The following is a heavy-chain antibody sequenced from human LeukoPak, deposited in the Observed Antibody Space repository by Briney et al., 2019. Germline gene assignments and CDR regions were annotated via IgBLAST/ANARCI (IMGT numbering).Heavy chain of an antibody. V-gene: IGHV3-30-3*01. CDR3: ARDPRDYSNYVHHQGKNYYYGMDV. D-gene: IGHD4-11*01. J-gene: IGHJ6*02. Sequence: GRSLRLSCAASGFTFSSYAMHWVRRAPGKGLEWVAVISYDGSNKYYADSVKGRFTISRGNSKNTLYLQMNSLRAEDTAVYYCARDPRDYSNYVHHQGKNYYYGMDVWGQGTTVTVSS. CDR2: ISYDGSNK. CDR1: GFTFSSYA.